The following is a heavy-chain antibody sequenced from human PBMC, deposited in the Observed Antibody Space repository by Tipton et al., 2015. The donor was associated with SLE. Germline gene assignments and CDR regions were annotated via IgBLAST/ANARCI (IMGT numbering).Heavy chain of an antibody. J-gene: IGHJ3*02. D-gene: IGHD3-10*01. Sequence: LRLSCAVYGGSFNDYYWSWIRQPPGKGLEWIGEVTQSGATNYNPSLKSRVTISVDTSKNQFSLRLSSVTAADTAVYYCARDYYGSGFDAFDIWGQGTMVTVSS. CDR1: GGSFNDYY. V-gene: IGHV4-34*01. CDR3: ARDYYGSGFDAFDI. CDR2: VTQSGAT.